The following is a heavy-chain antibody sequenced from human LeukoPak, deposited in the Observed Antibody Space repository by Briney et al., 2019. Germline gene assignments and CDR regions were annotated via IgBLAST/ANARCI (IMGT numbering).Heavy chain of an antibody. CDR2: IKQDGSEK. CDR3: ARGRDSSGYYSYYYYYYMDV. CDR1: GFTFSNAW. J-gene: IGHJ6*03. Sequence: GGSLRPSCAASGFTFSNAWMSWVRQAPGKGLEWVANIKQDGSEKYYVDSVKGRFTISRDNAKNSLYLQMNSLRAEDTAVYYCARGRDSSGYYSYYYYYYMDVWGKGTTVTVSS. D-gene: IGHD3-22*01. V-gene: IGHV3-7*01.